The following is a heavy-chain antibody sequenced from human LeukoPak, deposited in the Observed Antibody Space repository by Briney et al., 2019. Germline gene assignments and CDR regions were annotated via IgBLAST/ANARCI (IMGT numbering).Heavy chain of an antibody. D-gene: IGHD1-26*01. CDR1: GFTFSNYW. V-gene: IGHV3-7*01. CDR2: LKQDGIEG. J-gene: IGHJ4*02. Sequence: GGCLRLSCAASGFTFSNYWMTWGREAPRRGGEWVANLKQDGIEGYYVDSVRGRFTISRDNAKNPVYLQVNSLRVEDTAMYYCVRDTGGSGSYPDYWGQGVLVTVSS. CDR3: VRDTGGSGSYPDY.